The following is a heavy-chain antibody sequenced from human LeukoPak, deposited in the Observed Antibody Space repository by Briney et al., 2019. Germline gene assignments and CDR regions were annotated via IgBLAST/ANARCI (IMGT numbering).Heavy chain of an antibody. CDR2: MYHGGST. Sequence: SETLSLTCTVSGGSISGYYWGWIRRPPGKGLEWIASMYHGGSTFYNPSLRSRVTISIDTPKNQFSLKLSSVTAADTAVYYCARVMTTATTWAFDVWGQGTMVTVSS. CDR1: GGSISGYY. V-gene: IGHV4-38-2*02. J-gene: IGHJ3*01. CDR3: ARVMTTATTWAFDV. D-gene: IGHD4-17*01.